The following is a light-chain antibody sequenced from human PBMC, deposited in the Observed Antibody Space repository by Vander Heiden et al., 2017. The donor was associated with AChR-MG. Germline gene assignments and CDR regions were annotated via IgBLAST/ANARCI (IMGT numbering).Light chain of an antibody. CDR2: EDS. J-gene: IGLJ2*01. CDR3: QVWDSSSDHSGV. CDR1: NIGSKS. V-gene: IGLV3-21*03. Sequence: SYVLTQPPSVSVAPGKTARITCGGNNIGSKSVPWYQQKPGQAPGLVVYEDSDRPSGSPERFAGSNSGNTATLTISRVEAGDEADYYCQVWDSSSDHSGVFGGGTKLTVL.